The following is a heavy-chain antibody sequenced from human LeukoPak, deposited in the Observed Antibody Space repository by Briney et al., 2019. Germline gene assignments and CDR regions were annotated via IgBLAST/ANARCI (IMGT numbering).Heavy chain of an antibody. V-gene: IGHV3-11*04. CDR2: ISSSGSTI. D-gene: IGHD5-12*01. CDR3: ARDAYSGYDSRFDY. J-gene: IGHJ4*02. Sequence: PGGSLRLSCAASGFTFSDYYMSWIRQAPGKGLEWVSYISSSGSTIYYADSVKGRFTISRDNAKNSLYLQMNSLRAEDTAVYYCARDAYSGYDSRFDYWGQGTLVTVSS. CDR1: GFTFSDYY.